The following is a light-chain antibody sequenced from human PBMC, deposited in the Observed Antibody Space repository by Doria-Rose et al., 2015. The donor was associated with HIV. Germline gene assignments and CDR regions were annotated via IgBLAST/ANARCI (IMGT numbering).Light chain of an antibody. Sequence: EIALTQSPGTLSLSPGERATLSCRASQSFSSTYLAWYQQNPGQAPSLLIYDGSTRATGIPDRFSASGYETDFTLTINRLEPEECARCYGHQYGTAWTFGQGTKVEI. V-gene: IGKV3-20*01. CDR1: QSFSSTY. CDR3: HQYGTAWT. CDR2: DGS. J-gene: IGKJ1*01.